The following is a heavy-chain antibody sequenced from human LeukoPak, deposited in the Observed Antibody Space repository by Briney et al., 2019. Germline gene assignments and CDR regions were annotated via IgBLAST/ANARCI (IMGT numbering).Heavy chain of an antibody. Sequence: ASVKVSCKASGYTFTSYGISWVRQAPGQGLEWMGWISAYNGNINYAQKLQGRATMTTDTSTSTAYMELRSLRSDDTAVYYCARDFQTTIFGVVIIRYYYYGMDVWGQGTTVTVSS. J-gene: IGHJ6*02. D-gene: IGHD3-3*01. V-gene: IGHV1-18*01. CDR1: GYTFTSYG. CDR3: ARDFQTTIFGVVIIRYYYYGMDV. CDR2: ISAYNGNI.